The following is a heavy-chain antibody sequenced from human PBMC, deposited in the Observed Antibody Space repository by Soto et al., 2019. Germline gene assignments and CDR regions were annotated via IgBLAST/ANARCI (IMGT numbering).Heavy chain of an antibody. CDR2: ISGSGGST. D-gene: IGHD6-19*01. Sequence: EVQLLESGGGLVQPGGSLRLSCAASGFTFSSYAMSWVRQAPGKGLEWVSAISGSGGSTYYADSVKGRFTISRDNSKNTLYLQMNSRRAEDTAVYYCANWGSRQWLAPYGMDVWGQGTTVTVSS. CDR1: GFTFSSYA. CDR3: ANWGSRQWLAPYGMDV. V-gene: IGHV3-23*01. J-gene: IGHJ6*02.